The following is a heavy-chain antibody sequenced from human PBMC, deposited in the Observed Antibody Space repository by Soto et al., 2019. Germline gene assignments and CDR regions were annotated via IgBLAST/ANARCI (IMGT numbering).Heavy chain of an antibody. Sequence: EVQLVESGGGLVQPGGSLRLYCVGSGFMFDSFAMNWVRQAPGKGLEWVAYINGGSDSIYYAESVKGRFTISRDNARNSLSLQMNSLIDKDTAVYYCAKSGDSAGWGIDFWGQGTLVTVSS. CDR2: INGGSDSI. D-gene: IGHD6-19*01. V-gene: IGHV3-48*02. J-gene: IGHJ4*02. CDR1: GFMFDSFA. CDR3: AKSGDSAGWGIDF.